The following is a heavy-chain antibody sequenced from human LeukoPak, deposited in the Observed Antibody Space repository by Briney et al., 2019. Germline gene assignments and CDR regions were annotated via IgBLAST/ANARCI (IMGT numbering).Heavy chain of an antibody. D-gene: IGHD3-10*01. CDR2: IIPIFGTA. CDR1: GGTFTSYA. J-gene: IGHJ6*03. CDR3: ARGSYYYGSGPNRGDYYYYMDV. V-gene: IGHV1-69*06. Sequence: SVKVSCKASGGTFTSYAISWVRQAPGQGLEWMGGIIPIFGTANYAQKLQGRVTITADKSTSTAYMELSSLRSEDTAVYYCARGSYYYGSGPNRGDYYYYMDVWGKGTTVTVSS.